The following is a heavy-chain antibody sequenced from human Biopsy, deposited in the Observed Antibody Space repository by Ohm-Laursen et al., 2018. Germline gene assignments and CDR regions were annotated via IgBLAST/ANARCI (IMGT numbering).Heavy chain of an antibody. CDR3: ARGRTHLLPDHDWFDP. V-gene: IGHV3-21*06. D-gene: IGHD1-14*01. J-gene: IGHJ5*02. Sequence: ETLSLTCAASGFSLRNYTINWVRQAPGKGLEWVSSISRSTSHFLYAEALKGRFTSSRDNAKNSVYLQMSSLRAEDTGVYYCARGRTHLLPDHDWFDPWGQGTPVTVSS. CDR2: ISRSTSHF. CDR1: GFSLRNYT.